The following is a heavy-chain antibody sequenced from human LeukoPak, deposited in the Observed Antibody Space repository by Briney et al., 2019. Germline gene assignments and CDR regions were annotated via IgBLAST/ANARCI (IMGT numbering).Heavy chain of an antibody. J-gene: IGHJ6*03. CDR2: ISNSSDSI. CDR3: AREGRRPPYYYYYMDV. V-gene: IGHV3-11*01. Sequence: PGGSLRLSCAASGFTFSDYYMTWIRQAPGKGLEWVSYISNSSDSIYYADSVEGRFTISRDNAKNSLYLQMNSLRAEDTAVYYCAREGRRPPYYYYYMDVWGKGTTVTISS. CDR1: GFTFSDYY.